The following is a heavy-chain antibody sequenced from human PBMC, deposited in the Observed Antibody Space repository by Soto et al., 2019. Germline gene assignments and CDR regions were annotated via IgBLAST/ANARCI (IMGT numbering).Heavy chain of an antibody. CDR1: GGSFSGYY. V-gene: IGHV4-34*01. Sequence: ETLSLTCAVYGGSFSGYYWSWIRQPPGKGLEWIGEINHSGSTNYNPSLKSRVTIPVDTSKNQFSLKLSSVTAADTAVYYCARGGQLLWFGELRPYYYGMDVWGQGTAVTVSS. CDR3: ARGGQLLWFGELRPYYYGMDV. J-gene: IGHJ6*02. D-gene: IGHD3-10*01. CDR2: INHSGST.